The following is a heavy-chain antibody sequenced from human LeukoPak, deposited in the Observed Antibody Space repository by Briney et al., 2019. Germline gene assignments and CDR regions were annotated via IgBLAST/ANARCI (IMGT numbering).Heavy chain of an antibody. CDR3: GFRGGSSSSRCSYAF. Sequence: GGSLRLFCALPCVTFSIYGMRWLRQAPGMGLEWVSTISYSGGSTFYADSVRGRFTISRDNSKNTLYLQMKSLRAEDTAVYYFGFRGGSSSSRCSYAFCGQGSLVTVSS. D-gene: IGHD2-15*01. V-gene: IGHV3-23*01. J-gene: IGHJ4*02. CDR1: CVTFSIYG. CDR2: ISYSGGST.